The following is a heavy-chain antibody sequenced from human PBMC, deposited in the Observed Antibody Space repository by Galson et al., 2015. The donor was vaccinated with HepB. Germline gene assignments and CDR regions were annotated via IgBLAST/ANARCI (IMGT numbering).Heavy chain of an antibody. D-gene: IGHD1-26*01. Sequence: SLRLSCAASGFTFSSYGMHWVRQAPGKGLEWVAFIRYDGSNKYYADSVKGRFTISRDNSKNTLYLQMNSLRAEDTAVYYCAKDPTRLVGASPGLFKDWGQGTLVTVSS. CDR1: GFTFSSYG. J-gene: IGHJ4*02. CDR2: IRYDGSNK. V-gene: IGHV3-30*02. CDR3: AKDPTRLVGASPGLFKD.